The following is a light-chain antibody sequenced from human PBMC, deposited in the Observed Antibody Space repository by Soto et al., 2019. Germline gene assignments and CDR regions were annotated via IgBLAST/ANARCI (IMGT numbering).Light chain of an antibody. CDR3: EQYNSFWLT. V-gene: IGKV1-5*03. J-gene: IGKJ4*01. CDR2: KAS. CDR1: QSISSW. Sequence: DIQMTQSPSTLSASVGDRVTITCRASQSISSWVTWYQQKPGKAHKLLIYKASSLESGVPSRFSGRGSGTEFALTISSLQPDDFATYYCEQYNSFWLTLGGGTKVDIK.